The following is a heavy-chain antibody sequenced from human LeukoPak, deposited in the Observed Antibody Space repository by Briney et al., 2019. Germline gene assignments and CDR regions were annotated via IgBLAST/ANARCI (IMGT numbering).Heavy chain of an antibody. V-gene: IGHV4-39*07. J-gene: IGHJ4*02. Sequence: SETLSLTCTVSGGSISSSSYYWGWIRQLPGKGLEWIGSIYYSGSTYYNPSLKSRVTISVDTSKNQFSLKLSSVTAADTAVYYCATYSSSSDYFDYWGQGTLVTVSS. CDR2: IYYSGST. D-gene: IGHD6-6*01. CDR3: ATYSSSSDYFDY. CDR1: GGSISSSSYY.